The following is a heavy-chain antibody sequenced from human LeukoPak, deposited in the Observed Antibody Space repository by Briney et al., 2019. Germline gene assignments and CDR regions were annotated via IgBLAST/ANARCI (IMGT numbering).Heavy chain of an antibody. CDR3: ARVHDYGELDY. V-gene: IGHV3-23*01. D-gene: IGHD4-17*01. Sequence: GGSLRLSCAASGFTFSSYAMSWVRQAPGKGLEWVSAISGSGGSTYYADSVKGRFTISRDNAKNTLYLQMNSLRAEDTAVYYCARVHDYGELDYWGQGTLVTVSS. CDR2: ISGSGGST. J-gene: IGHJ4*02. CDR1: GFTFSSYA.